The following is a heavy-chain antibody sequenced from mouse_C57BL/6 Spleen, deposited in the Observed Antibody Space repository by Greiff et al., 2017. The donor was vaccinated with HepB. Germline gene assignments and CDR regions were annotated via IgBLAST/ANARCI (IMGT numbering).Heavy chain of an antibody. D-gene: IGHD1-1*01. CDR1: GFTFSSYA. CDR2: ISDGGSYT. J-gene: IGHJ4*01. V-gene: IGHV5-4*03. Sequence: EVKLMESGGGLVKPGGSLKLSCAASGFTFSSYAMSWVRQTPEKRLEWVATISDGGSYTYYPDNVKGRFTISRDNAKNNLYLQMSHLKSEDTAMYYCARFYYYGSSHYYAMDYWGQGTSVTVSS. CDR3: ARFYYYGSSHYYAMDY.